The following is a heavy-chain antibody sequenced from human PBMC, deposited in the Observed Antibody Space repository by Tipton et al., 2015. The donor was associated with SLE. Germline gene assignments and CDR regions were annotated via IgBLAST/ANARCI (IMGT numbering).Heavy chain of an antibody. CDR2: IYYTGST. D-gene: IGHD1-7*01. Sequence: TLSLTCTVSGGSISSNYWSWIRQPPGKGLEWIGYIYYTGSTKYNPSLKSRVTFSVDTSKNQFSLKLSSVTAADTAVYYCARGGGWNYASRTLLDWGHGTLVTVSS. CDR3: ARGGGWNYASRTLLD. CDR1: GGSISSNY. J-gene: IGHJ4*01. V-gene: IGHV4-59*01.